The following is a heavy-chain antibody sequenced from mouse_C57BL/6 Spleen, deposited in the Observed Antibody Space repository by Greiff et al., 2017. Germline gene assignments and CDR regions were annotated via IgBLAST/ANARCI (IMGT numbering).Heavy chain of an antibody. J-gene: IGHJ2*01. Sequence: VQLQQSGPELVKPGASVKISCKASGYSFTGYYMNWVKQSPEKSLEWIGEINPSTGGTTYNQKFKAKATLTVDKSSSTAYMQLKSLTSEDSAVYYCARFGTGMDYWGQGTTLTVSS. CDR3: ARFGTGMDY. CDR2: INPSTGGT. D-gene: IGHD4-1*01. CDR1: GYSFTGYY. V-gene: IGHV1-42*01.